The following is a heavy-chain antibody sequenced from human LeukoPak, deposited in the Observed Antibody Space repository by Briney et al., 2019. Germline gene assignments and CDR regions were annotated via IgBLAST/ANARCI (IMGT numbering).Heavy chain of an antibody. CDR3: ARDRYDSSGYYYEGWFDP. D-gene: IGHD3-22*01. J-gene: IGHJ5*02. CDR2: IKQDGSEK. Sequence: GRSLRLSCAASGFTFSSYWMSWVRQAPGKGLEWVANIKQDGSEKYYVDSVKGRFTISRDNSKNTLYLQMNSLRAEDTAVYYCARDRYDSSGYYYEGWFDPWGQGTLVTVSS. CDR1: GFTFSSYW. V-gene: IGHV3-7*03.